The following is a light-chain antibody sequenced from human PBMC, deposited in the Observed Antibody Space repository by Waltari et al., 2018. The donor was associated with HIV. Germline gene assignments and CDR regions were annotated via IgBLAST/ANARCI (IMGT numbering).Light chain of an antibody. CDR2: QDT. J-gene: IGLJ3*02. V-gene: IGLV3-25*03. CDR3: QSADSSGTWV. Sequence: SFELPQPPSVSVSPGQTARTTFSGDALPKPFAYWYQQKPGQAPVLIIYQDTERPAGIPERFSGSSSGTRVTLTVSGVQAEDEADYYCQSADSSGTWVFGGGTKLTVL. CDR1: ALPKPF.